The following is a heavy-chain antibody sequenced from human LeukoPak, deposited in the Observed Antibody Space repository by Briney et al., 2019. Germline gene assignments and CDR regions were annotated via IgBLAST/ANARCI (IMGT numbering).Heavy chain of an antibody. Sequence: GGSLRLSCAASGFTFSSYSMNWVRQAPGKGLEWVSSISSSSGYIYYADSVKGRFTISRDNAKNSLYLQMNSLRAEDTAVYYCASGLTYYGSGSYYYAWGQGTLVTVSS. CDR1: GFTFSSYS. V-gene: IGHV3-21*01. D-gene: IGHD3-10*01. CDR3: ASGLTYYGSGSYYYA. CDR2: ISSSSGYI. J-gene: IGHJ5*02.